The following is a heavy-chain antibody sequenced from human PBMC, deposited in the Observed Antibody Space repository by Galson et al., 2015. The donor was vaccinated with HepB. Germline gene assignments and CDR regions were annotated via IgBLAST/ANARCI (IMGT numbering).Heavy chain of an antibody. Sequence: SVKVSCKASGSTFTSYDINWVRQATGQGLEWMGWMNPNSGNTGYAQKFQGRVTMTRNTSISTAYMELSSLRSEDTAVYYCARARIVVVVAATQSYSWFDPWGQGTLVTVSS. CDR3: ARARIVVVVAATQSYSWFDP. CDR1: GSTFTSYD. D-gene: IGHD2-15*01. J-gene: IGHJ5*02. CDR2: MNPNSGNT. V-gene: IGHV1-8*01.